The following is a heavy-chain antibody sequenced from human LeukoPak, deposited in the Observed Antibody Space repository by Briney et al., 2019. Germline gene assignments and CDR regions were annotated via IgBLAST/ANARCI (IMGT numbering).Heavy chain of an antibody. J-gene: IGHJ4*02. V-gene: IGHV4-34*01. D-gene: IGHD2-15*01. CDR3: ARGNIGYCSGGSCYPKTNYFDY. Sequence: PSETLSLTCAVYGGSFSGYYWSWIRQPPGKGLEWIGEINHSGSTNYNPSLKSRVTISVDTSKNQFSLKLSSVTAADTAVYYCARGNIGYCSGGSCYPKTNYFDYWGRGTLVTVSS. CDR1: GGSFSGYY. CDR2: INHSGST.